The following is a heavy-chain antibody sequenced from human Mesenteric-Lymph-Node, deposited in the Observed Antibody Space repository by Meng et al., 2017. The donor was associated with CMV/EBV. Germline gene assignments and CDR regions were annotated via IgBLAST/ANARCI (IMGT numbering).Heavy chain of an antibody. CDR1: GFTFDDYA. D-gene: IGHD6-13*01. V-gene: IGHV3-9*01. CDR2: ISWNSGTI. Sequence: SLKISCAASGFTFDDYAMHWVRQAPGKGLEWVSGISWNSGTIGYADSVRGRFTISRDNARNSLYLQMNSLRAEDTAVYYCARDGGSSSWHYYGMDVWGQGTTVTVSS. J-gene: IGHJ6*02. CDR3: ARDGGSSSWHYYGMDV.